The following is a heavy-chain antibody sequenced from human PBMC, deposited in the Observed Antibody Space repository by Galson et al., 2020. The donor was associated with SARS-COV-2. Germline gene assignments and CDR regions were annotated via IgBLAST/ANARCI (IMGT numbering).Heavy chain of an antibody. Sequence: METGGSLRLSCAASGFTVSSNYMSWVRQAPGKGLEWVSDIYSAGSTYYADSVKGRFTISRDTSKSTLYLQMNSLRAEDTAVYYCARDLGTHGNSVYWGQGSLVTVSS. CDR1: GFTVSSNY. V-gene: IGHV3-53*01. J-gene: IGHJ4*02. CDR3: ARDLGTHGNSVY. CDR2: IYSAGST. D-gene: IGHD1-1*01.